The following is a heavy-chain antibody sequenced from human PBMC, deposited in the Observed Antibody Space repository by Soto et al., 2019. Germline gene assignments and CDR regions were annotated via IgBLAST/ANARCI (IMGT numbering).Heavy chain of an antibody. Sequence: GGSLRLSCAASGFTFSSYGMHWVRQAPGKGLEWVAVIWYDGSNKYYADSVKGRFTIFRDNSKNTLYLQMNSLRAEDTAVYYCARSFHMPHYDYWGQGTLVTVSS. CDR3: ARSFHMPHYDY. D-gene: IGHD2-2*01. CDR2: IWYDGSNK. CDR1: GFTFSSYG. V-gene: IGHV3-33*01. J-gene: IGHJ4*02.